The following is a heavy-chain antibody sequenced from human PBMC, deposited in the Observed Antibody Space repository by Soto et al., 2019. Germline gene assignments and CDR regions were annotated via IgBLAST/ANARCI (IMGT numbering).Heavy chain of an antibody. CDR2: ISYDGSNK. CDR1: GFTFSSYG. V-gene: IGHV3-30*18. D-gene: IGHD5-12*01. CDR3: AKGATDIVATQQVYYYYGMDV. J-gene: IGHJ6*02. Sequence: GGSLRLSCVASGFTFSSYGMHWVRQAPGKGLEWVAVISYDGSNKYYADSVKGRFTISRDNSKNTLYLQMNSLRAEDTAVYYCAKGATDIVATQQVYYYYGMDVWGQGTTVTVSS.